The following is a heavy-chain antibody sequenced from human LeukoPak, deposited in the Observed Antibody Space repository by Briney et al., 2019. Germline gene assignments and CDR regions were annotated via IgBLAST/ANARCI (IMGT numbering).Heavy chain of an antibody. CDR1: GFTFETFE. V-gene: IGHV3-48*03. J-gene: IGHJ4*02. CDR2: VGSGGGTK. D-gene: IGHD2-2*01. CDR3: ARENRYCSSTSCGKYYFDY. Sequence: GGSLRLSCVASGFTFETFEMNWVRQAPGRGLEWVSVVGSGGGTKYYADSVKGRFTVSRDNAKNSLYLQMNSLRAEDTAVYYCARENRYCSSTSCGKYYFDYWGQGTLVTVSS.